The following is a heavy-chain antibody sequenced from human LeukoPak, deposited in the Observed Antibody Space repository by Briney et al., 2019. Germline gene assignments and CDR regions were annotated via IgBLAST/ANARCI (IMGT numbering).Heavy chain of an antibody. D-gene: IGHD2-2*01. CDR2: IRGRGGST. CDR1: GFTFSSYA. CDR3: AKDMWWDIEAVVPAAMGGVMTTVTTALDY. J-gene: IGHJ4*02. V-gene: IGHV3-23*01. Sequence: QAGGSLRLSCAASGFTFSSYAMSWVRQAPGKGLEWVSAIRGRGGSTYYADSVKGRFTISRDNSKNTLYLQMNSLRAEDTALYYCAKDMWWDIEAVVPAAMGGVMTTVTTALDYWGQGPLVTVSS.